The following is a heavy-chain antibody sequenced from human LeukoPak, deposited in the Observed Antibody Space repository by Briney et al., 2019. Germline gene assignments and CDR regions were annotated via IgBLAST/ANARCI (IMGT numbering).Heavy chain of an antibody. D-gene: IGHD4-23*01. Sequence: GGSLRLSCAASGFIFTDYGMHWVRQAPGKGLEWVANIKEDGSEKYYVDSVKGRFTISRDNAQNSLYLQMNSLRAEDTAVYYCARDGGGNSGMDVWGKGTTVTVSS. CDR1: GFIFTDYG. J-gene: IGHJ6*04. CDR2: IKEDGSEK. CDR3: ARDGGGNSGMDV. V-gene: IGHV3-7*01.